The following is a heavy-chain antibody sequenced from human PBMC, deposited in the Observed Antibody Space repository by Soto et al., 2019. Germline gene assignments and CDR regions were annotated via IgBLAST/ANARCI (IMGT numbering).Heavy chain of an antibody. D-gene: IGHD3-22*01. J-gene: IGHJ3*02. CDR2: IYYSGST. CDR3: ARDKYSDGSGYPDAFEI. V-gene: IGHV4-59*01. Sequence: SETLSLTCTVSGGSISRYYWSWIRQPPGKGLEWIGFIYYSGSTNYNPSLKSRVSLSVDTSKNQFSLKLSSVTAADTAVYYCARDKYSDGSGYPDAFEIWGQGTMVTVS. CDR1: GGSISRYY.